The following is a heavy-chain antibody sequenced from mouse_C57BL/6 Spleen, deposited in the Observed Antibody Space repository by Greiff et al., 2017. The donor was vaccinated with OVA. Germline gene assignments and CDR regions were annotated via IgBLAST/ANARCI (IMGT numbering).Heavy chain of an antibody. V-gene: IGHV5-6*01. CDR1: GFTFSSYG. J-gene: IGHJ4*01. CDR3: ARHYYGSSYGAMDF. CDR2: ISSGGSYT. D-gene: IGHD1-1*01. Sequence: EVKLMESGGDLVKPGGSLKLSCAASGFTFSSYGMSWVRQTPDKRLEWVATISSGGSYTYYSDSVEGRFNISRDNAKNTLYLQMSSRKSEDTAMYYCARHYYGSSYGAMDFWGQGTSVTVSS.